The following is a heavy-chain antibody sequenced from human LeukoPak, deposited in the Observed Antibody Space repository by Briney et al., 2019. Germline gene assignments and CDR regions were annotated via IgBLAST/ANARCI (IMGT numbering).Heavy chain of an antibody. CDR2: IRSKAYGGTT. Sequence: GGSLRLSCTASGFTFGDYAMSWVRQAPGKGLEWVGFIRSKAYGGTTEYAASVKGRFTISRDDSKSIAYLQMNGLKTEDTAVYYCTRGGYCTNGVCAEGYWGQGTLVTVSS. J-gene: IGHJ4*02. D-gene: IGHD2-8*01. CDR1: GFTFGDYA. CDR3: TRGGYCTNGVCAEGY. V-gene: IGHV3-49*04.